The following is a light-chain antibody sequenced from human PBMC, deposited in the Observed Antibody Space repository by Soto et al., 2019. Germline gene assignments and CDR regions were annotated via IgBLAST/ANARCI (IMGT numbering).Light chain of an antibody. Sequence: DIHVTQSPSSLPASLGDRVTITCRASENIKNYLTWYQQKPGKAPKLLIYGASTLKTGVPSRFSGSGSGTDFTFTIGGLQPDDFATYYCAQTYTAQWTFGQGTRVDLK. V-gene: IGKV1-39*01. CDR1: ENIKNY. CDR2: GAS. CDR3: AQTYTAQWT. J-gene: IGKJ1*01.